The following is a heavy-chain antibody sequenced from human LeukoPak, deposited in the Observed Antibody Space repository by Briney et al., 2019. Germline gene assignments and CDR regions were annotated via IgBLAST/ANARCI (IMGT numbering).Heavy chain of an antibody. CDR1: GFTFSSYG. Sequence: PGGSLRLSCAASGFTFSSYGMHWVRQAPGKGLEWVAVISYDGSNKYYADSVKGRFTISSDNSKNTLYLQMNSLRAEDTAVYYCLFYTAFEYWGQGALVTVSS. D-gene: IGHD2-21*02. CDR3: LFYTAFEY. V-gene: IGHV3-30*03. J-gene: IGHJ4*02. CDR2: ISYDGSNK.